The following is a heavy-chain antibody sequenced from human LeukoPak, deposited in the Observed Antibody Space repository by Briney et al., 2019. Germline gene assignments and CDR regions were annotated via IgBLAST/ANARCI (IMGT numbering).Heavy chain of an antibody. CDR3: ARAQSGSYYLDT. D-gene: IGHD1-26*01. V-gene: IGHV1-46*01. CDR2: INPSGGST. CDR1: GYTFTSYY. J-gene: IGHJ4*02. Sequence: ASVKVSSKASGYTFTSYYRHWVRQAPGQGLEWMGIINPSGGSTSYAQKFQGRVTMTRDTSTSTVYMELSSLRSEDTAVYYCARAQSGSYYLDTWGEGTLVTVSS.